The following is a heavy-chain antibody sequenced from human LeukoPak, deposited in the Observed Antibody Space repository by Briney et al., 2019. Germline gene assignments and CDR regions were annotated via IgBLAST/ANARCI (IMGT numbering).Heavy chain of an antibody. D-gene: IGHD3-10*01. J-gene: IGHJ4*02. CDR3: ASPITMVRGVVSDY. CDR1: GFTFSSYS. V-gene: IGHV3-21*01. CDR2: ITSGSDYM. Sequence: GGSLRLSCAASGFTFSSYSMNWVRQAPGKGLEWVSFITSGSDYMHYADSVKGRFTISRDNAKKSLYLQMNSLRAEDTAVYYCASPITMVRGVVSDYWGRGIRVTVSS.